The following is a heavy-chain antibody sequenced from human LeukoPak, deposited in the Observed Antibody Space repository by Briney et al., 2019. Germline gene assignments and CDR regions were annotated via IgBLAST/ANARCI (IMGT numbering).Heavy chain of an antibody. Sequence: PSETLSLTCSVSGASISDDYWSWIRQPPGKGLEWIGHIYTSGSTDSNPSLKSRVTISADTSKNQVSLKVNSVTAADTAVYYCARHYVELSDPLDYWGQGTLVTVSS. D-gene: IGHD3-16*02. J-gene: IGHJ4*02. CDR2: IYTSGST. CDR3: ARHYVELSDPLDY. V-gene: IGHV4-4*09. CDR1: GASISDDY.